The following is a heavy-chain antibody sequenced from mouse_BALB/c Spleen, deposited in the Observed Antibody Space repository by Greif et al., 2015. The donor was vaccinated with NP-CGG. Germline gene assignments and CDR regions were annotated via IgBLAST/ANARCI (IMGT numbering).Heavy chain of an antibody. J-gene: IGHJ4*01. D-gene: IGHD4-1*01. CDR3: ARRTGTEAMDY. Sequence: VQLQQSGPELVKPGASVKISCKASGYTFTDCHINWVKQKPGQGLAWIGWIYPGSGNTKYNEKFKGKSTLTVDTSSSTAYMQFSSLTSEDTAVYFCARRTGTEAMDYWGQGTSVTVSS. CDR2: IYPGSGNT. CDR1: GYTFTDCH. V-gene: IGHV1-84*02.